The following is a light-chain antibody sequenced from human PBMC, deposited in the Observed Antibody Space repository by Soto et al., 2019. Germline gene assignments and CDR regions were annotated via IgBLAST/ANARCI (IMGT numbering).Light chain of an antibody. Sequence: DILMTQTPLSTPVTLGHPASISCTSSQSLVHSDGNTYLSWLHQRPGKPPRLLIYKISNRFSGVPDRFSGSGAGTYFTLTISRVESGCFGGYYCMQGTEFPLTFGVVPKVELK. CDR2: KIS. J-gene: IGKJ4*01. V-gene: IGKV2-24*01. CDR3: MQGTEFPLT. CDR1: QSLVHSDGNTY.